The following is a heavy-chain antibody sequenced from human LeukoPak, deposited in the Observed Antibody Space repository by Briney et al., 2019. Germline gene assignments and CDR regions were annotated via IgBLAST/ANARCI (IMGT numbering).Heavy chain of an antibody. D-gene: IGHD6-19*01. CDR1: GYTLTELS. CDR2: INPSGGST. J-gene: IGHJ4*02. V-gene: IGHV1-46*01. Sequence: GASVKVSCKVSGYTLTELSMHWVRQAPGQGLEWMGIINPSGGSTSYAQKFQGRVTMTRDTSTSTVYMELSSLRSEDTAVYYCARDSEPTGAYSSGWGRLFDYWGQGTLVTVSS. CDR3: ARDSEPTGAYSSGWGRLFDY.